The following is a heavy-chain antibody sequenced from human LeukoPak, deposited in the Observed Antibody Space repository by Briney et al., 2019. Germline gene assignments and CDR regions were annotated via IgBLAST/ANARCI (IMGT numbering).Heavy chain of an antibody. CDR1: GFTVSSNY. J-gene: IGHJ4*02. D-gene: IGHD1-7*01. CDR2: MNQDGSEK. CDR3: ARGITGTSPGY. Sequence: GGSLRLSCAASGFTVSSNYMSWVRQAPGKGLEWVANMNQDGSEKYYVDSVKGRFTISRDNAKNSLYLQMNSLRAEDTAVYYCARGITGTSPGYWGQGTLVTVSS. V-gene: IGHV3-7*01.